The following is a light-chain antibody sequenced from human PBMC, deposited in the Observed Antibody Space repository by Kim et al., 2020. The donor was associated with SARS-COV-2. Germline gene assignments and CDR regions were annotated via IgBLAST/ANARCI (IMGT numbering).Light chain of an antibody. J-gene: IGLJ3*02. Sequence: ASLGASVKLTCTLSSGHSSYAIAWHQQQPEKGPRYLMKLNSDGSHSKGDGIPDRFSGSSSGAERYLTISSLQSEDEADYYCQTWEVFGGGTKLTVL. V-gene: IGLV4-69*01. CDR3: QTWEV. CDR2: LNSDGSH. CDR1: SGHSSYA.